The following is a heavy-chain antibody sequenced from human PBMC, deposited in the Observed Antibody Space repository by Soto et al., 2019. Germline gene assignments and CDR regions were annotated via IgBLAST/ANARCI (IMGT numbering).Heavy chain of an antibody. CDR3: AGASGWKFDY. V-gene: IGHV3-74*01. Sequence: EVQLVESGGGLVQPGGSLRLSCAASGFSFSSYGMHWVRQAPGTGLVWVSRVDADGSGTTYASSVKGRFSISRDNAKNTVSLQMNNLRAEDTAVYYCAGASGWKFDYWGLGVLVTVSS. CDR1: GFSFSSYG. J-gene: IGHJ4*02. D-gene: IGHD1-1*01. CDR2: VDADGSGT.